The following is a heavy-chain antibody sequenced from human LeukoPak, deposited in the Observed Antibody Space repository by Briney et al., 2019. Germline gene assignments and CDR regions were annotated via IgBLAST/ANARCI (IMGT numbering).Heavy chain of an antibody. CDR3: AVGGGY. V-gene: IGHV3-48*03. Sequence: GGSLRLSCAASGFTFSTYEMYWVRQAPVKGLEWVSYISSGATTTKYADSVKGRFTISRDDAKNSLYLQMNNLRPDDTAVYYYAVGGGYWGQGTLVTVSS. CDR1: GFTFSTYE. CDR2: ISSGATTT. J-gene: IGHJ4*02. D-gene: IGHD3-10*01.